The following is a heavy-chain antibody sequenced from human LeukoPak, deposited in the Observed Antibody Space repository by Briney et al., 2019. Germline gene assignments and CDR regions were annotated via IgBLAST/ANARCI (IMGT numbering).Heavy chain of an antibody. V-gene: IGHV3-74*01. CDR1: GFTFSSYW. CDR3: ARGKTPAVTTPFDY. CDR2: INSDGSST. D-gene: IGHD4-17*01. J-gene: IGHJ4*02. Sequence: GRSLRLSCAASGFTFSSYWMHWVRQAPGKGLVWVSRINSDGSSTSYADSVKGRFTISRDNAKNTLYLQMNSLRAEDTAVYYCARGKTPAVTTPFDYWGQGTLVTVSS.